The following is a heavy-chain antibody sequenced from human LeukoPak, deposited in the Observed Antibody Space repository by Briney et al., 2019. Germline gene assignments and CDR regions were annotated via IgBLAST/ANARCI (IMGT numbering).Heavy chain of an antibody. D-gene: IGHD5-18*01. Sequence: GGSLRLSCAASGLTYTDFWMHWIRQAPGKGLEWVSLIKNVGSVTRYADSVKGRFIISRDDAKNTLDLQMNSLKVDDTAVYYSATGHSYGYDYWGQGILVTVSS. CDR1: GLTYTDFW. CDR2: IKNVGSVT. V-gene: IGHV3-74*01. CDR3: ATGHSYGYDY. J-gene: IGHJ4*02.